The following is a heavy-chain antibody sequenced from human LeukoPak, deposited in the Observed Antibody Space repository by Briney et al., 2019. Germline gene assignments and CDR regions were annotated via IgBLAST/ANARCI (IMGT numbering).Heavy chain of an antibody. Sequence: GGSLRLSCAASGFTFSSYAMHWVRQAPGKGLEWVAVISYDGSNKYYADSVKGRFTISRDNSKNTLYLQMNSLRAEDTAVYYCAKDQAYYYGSGSSSDYWGQGTLVTVSS. J-gene: IGHJ4*02. D-gene: IGHD3-10*01. CDR2: ISYDGSNK. V-gene: IGHV3-30*04. CDR3: AKDQAYYYGSGSSSDY. CDR1: GFTFSSYA.